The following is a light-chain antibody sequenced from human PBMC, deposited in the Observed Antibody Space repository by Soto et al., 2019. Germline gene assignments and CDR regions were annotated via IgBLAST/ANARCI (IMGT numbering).Light chain of an antibody. CDR1: SSDVGGYNY. Sequence: QSVLTQPASVSGSPGQSITISCTGTSSDVGGYNYVSWYQQHPGKAPKLMIYEVSNRASGVSNRFSGSKSGNTASLTISGLQAEDEADYYCCSYTSSTTPYVFGTGTKVTVL. J-gene: IGLJ1*01. V-gene: IGLV2-14*01. CDR3: CSYTSSTTPYV. CDR2: EVS.